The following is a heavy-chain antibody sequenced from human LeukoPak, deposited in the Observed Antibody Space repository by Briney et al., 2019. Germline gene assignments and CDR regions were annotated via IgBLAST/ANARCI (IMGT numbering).Heavy chain of an antibody. CDR1: GFTFKNYG. D-gene: IGHD1-1*01. V-gene: IGHV3-21*06. J-gene: IGHJ6*02. CDR2: IRSGATYI. Sequence: GGSLRPSCAASGFTFKNYGMNWVRQAPGKGLEWVSSIRSGATYIDNADSVKGRFTISRDNAKNSLYLEMNSLRAEDTAVYYCARSKGGAQREYGMDVWGQGTTVTVSS. CDR3: ARSKGGAQREYGMDV.